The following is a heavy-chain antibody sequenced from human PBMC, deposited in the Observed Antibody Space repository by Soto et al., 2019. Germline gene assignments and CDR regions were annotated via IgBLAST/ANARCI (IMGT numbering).Heavy chain of an antibody. Sequence: QVQLVQSGAEVKKPGSSVKVSCKASGGTFNTYIITWVRQAPGQGLEWMGGIIPSFGTANYAPKFRGRVTITAADSTTTVYMEVSSLRSEDTAVYFCATVETPGGGPPASPTPQAFVVWGQGTEVTVSS. J-gene: IGHJ3*01. D-gene: IGHD2-21*02. CDR3: ATVETPGGGPPASPTPQAFVV. V-gene: IGHV1-69*01. CDR1: GGTFNTYI. CDR2: IIPSFGTA.